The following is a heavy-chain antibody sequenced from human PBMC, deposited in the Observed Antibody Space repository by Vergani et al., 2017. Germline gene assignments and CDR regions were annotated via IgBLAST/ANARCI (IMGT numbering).Heavy chain of an antibody. D-gene: IGHD3-3*01. CDR2: IFSNDEK. J-gene: IGHJ6*02. CDR1: GFSLSNARMG. V-gene: IGHV2-26*01. Sequence: QVTLKESGPVLVKPTETLTLTCTVSGFSLSNARMGVSWIRQPPGKALEWLAHIFSNDEKSYSTSLKSRLTISKDTSKSQVVLTMTNMDPVDTATYYCARTNGRYYDFLSGYYTGTPLYYYYGMDVWGQGTTVTVSS. CDR3: ARTNGRYYDFLSGYYTGTPLYYYYGMDV.